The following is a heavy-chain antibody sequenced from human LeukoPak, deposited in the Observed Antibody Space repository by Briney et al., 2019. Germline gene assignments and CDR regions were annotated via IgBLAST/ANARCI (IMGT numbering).Heavy chain of an antibody. CDR3: ARLYGGYVDY. Sequence: SETLSLTCTVSGGSISSYYWSWIRQPPGKGLEWIGYIYYSGSTNYNPSLKSRVTISVDTSKSQFSLKLSSVTAADTVVYYCARLYGGYVDYWGQGTLVTVSS. D-gene: IGHD4/OR15-4a*01. V-gene: IGHV4-59*08. J-gene: IGHJ4*02. CDR1: GGSISSYY. CDR2: IYYSGST.